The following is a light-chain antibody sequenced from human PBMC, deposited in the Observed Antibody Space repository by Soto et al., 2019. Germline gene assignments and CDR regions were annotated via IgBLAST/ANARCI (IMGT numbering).Light chain of an antibody. V-gene: IGKV3-15*01. CDR3: RQYNNCPPIT. CDR1: QSVSSN. J-gene: IGKJ5*01. Sequence: EIVMTQSPATLSVSPGERATLSCRASQSVSSNLAWYQQKPGQAPRLLIYGASTRAAGIPARFSGSGSGTEFAITTSSSQSEDFAVFYCRQYNNCPPITFGQGTRLEIK. CDR2: GAS.